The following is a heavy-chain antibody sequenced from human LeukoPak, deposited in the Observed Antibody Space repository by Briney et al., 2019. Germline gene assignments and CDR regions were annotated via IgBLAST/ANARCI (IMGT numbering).Heavy chain of an antibody. CDR1: GFTVSSSY. J-gene: IGHJ4*02. D-gene: IGHD2-21*01. V-gene: IGHV3-53*01. CDR2: IYSGGKT. CDR3: ARDTHCVGDCSDY. Sequence: GGSLRLSCAASGFTVSSSYMTWVRQAPGKGLKWVSVIYSGGKTYYADPVRGRFTISRDNSKNTLYLQMNSLRAEDTAVYYCARDTHCVGDCSDYWGQGTLVTVSS.